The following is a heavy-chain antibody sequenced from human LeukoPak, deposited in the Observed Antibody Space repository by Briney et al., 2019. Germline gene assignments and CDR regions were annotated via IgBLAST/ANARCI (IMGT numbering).Heavy chain of an antibody. V-gene: IGHV4-59*12. J-gene: IGHJ4*02. Sequence: SETLSLTCTVSDDSITIYYWSWIRQPPGKGLEWIGYIDHTGSTNYNPSLNSRVTISRDTSKNQFSLKLSSVTAADTAVYYCARVRWLQLGHFDYWGQGSLVTVSS. CDR3: ARVRWLQLGHFDY. CDR1: DDSITIYY. CDR2: IDHTGST. D-gene: IGHD5-24*01.